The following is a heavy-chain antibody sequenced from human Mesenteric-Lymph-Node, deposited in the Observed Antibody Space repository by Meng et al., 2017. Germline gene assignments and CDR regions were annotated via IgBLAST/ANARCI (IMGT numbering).Heavy chain of an antibody. J-gene: IGHJ4*02. D-gene: IGHD6-19*01. CDR3: ASFPPPGKQWLVTDY. CDR1: GGSISSSNW. V-gene: IGHV4-4*02. Sequence: QLQETGPGLWKPSGTLSLTCAVSGGSISSSNWWSWVRQPPGKGLEWIGEIYHSGSTNYNPSLKSRVTISVDKSKNQFSLKLSSVTAADTAVYYCASFPPPGKQWLVTDYWGQGTLVTVSS. CDR2: IYHSGST.